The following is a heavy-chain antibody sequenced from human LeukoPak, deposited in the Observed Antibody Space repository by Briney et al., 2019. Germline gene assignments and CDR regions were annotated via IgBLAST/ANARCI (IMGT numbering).Heavy chain of an antibody. CDR2: INPNSGGT. V-gene: IGHV1-2*02. CDR3: ARETYYYDSSGYQFDY. J-gene: IGHJ4*02. D-gene: IGHD3-22*01. Sequence: ASVKVSCKASGYTFTSYYMHWVRQAPGQGLEWMGWINPNSGGTNYAQKFQGRVTMTRDTSISTAYMELSRLRSDDTAVYYCARETYYYDSSGYQFDYWGQGTLVTVSS. CDR1: GYTFTSYY.